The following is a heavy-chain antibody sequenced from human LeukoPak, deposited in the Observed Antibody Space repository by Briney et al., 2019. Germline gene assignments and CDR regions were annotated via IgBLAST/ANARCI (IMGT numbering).Heavy chain of an antibody. CDR1: GGTFSSYA. D-gene: IGHD6-6*01. Sequence: ASVKVSCKASGGTFSSYAISWVRQAPGQGLEWMGGIIPIFGTANYAQKFKGRVTITADKSTSTAYMELSSLRSEDTAVYYCASFEYSSSGYYYMDVWGKGTTVTVSS. CDR3: ASFEYSSSGYYYMDV. V-gene: IGHV1-69*06. CDR2: IIPIFGTA. J-gene: IGHJ6*03.